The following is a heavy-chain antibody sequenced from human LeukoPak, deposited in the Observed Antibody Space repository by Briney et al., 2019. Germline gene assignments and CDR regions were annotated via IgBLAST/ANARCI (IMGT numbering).Heavy chain of an antibody. D-gene: IGHD5-24*01. V-gene: IGHV4-39*01. CDR2: IYYSGST. CDR1: GGSISSSSYY. Sequence: SETLSLTCTVSGGSISSSSYYWGWIRQPPGKGLEWIGSIYYSGSTYYNPSLKSRVTISVDTSKNQFSLKLSSVTAADTAVYYCADTPVEMAADWYFDLWGRGTLVTVSS. J-gene: IGHJ2*01. CDR3: ADTPVEMAADWYFDL.